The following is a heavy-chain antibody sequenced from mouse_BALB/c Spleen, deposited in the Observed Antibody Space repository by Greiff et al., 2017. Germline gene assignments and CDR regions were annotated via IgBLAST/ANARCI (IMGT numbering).Heavy chain of an antibody. D-gene: IGHD2-14*01. J-gene: IGHJ3*01. V-gene: IGHV5-12-1*01. CDR2: ISSGGGST. CDR1: GFAFSSYD. Sequence: EVQLVESGGGLVKPGGSLKLSCAASGFAFSSYDMSWVRQTPEKRLEWVAYISSGGGSTYYPDTVKGRFTISRDNAKNTLYLQMSSLKSEDTAMYYCARQGYRYEAYWGQGTLVTVSA. CDR3: ARQGYRYEAY.